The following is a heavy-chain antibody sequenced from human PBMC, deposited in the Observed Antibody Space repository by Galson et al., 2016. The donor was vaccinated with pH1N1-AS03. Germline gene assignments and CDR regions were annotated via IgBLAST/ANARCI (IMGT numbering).Heavy chain of an antibody. D-gene: IGHD6-13*01. CDR3: ARDWGFSWTSRPTFDF. V-gene: IGHV3-21*04. CDR2: IRNSGSYI. J-gene: IGHJ3*01. Sequence: SLRLSCAASGFTFSSYSMTWVRQAPGKGLEWVSFIRNSGSYISYGDSVKGRFTVSRDNAKNSLYLQMNSLRVEDTAVYYCARDWGFSWTSRPTFDFWGQGTMVAVSA. CDR1: GFTFSSYS.